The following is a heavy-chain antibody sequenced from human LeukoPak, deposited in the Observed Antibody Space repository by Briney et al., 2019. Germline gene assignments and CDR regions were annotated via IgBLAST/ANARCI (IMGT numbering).Heavy chain of an antibody. CDR1: GFIVSANY. Sequence: PGGSLRLSCEASGFIVSANYLTWVRQAPGKGLECVSVIYSGGTTDYADSVKGRFTVSRDNSKNMVYLQMNNLRAEDTAVYYCARAGDTKLVHYYYYGMDVWGQGTRVTVSS. CDR2: IYSGGTT. D-gene: IGHD5-18*01. CDR3: ARAGDTKLVHYYYYGMDV. V-gene: IGHV3-53*01. J-gene: IGHJ6*02.